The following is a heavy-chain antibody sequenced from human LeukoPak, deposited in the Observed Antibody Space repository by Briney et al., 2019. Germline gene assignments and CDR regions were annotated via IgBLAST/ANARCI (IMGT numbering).Heavy chain of an antibody. CDR2: ISSGSTI. CDR3: ARESIAVAGAPFDY. J-gene: IGHJ4*02. D-gene: IGHD6-19*01. V-gene: IGHV3-48*03. CDR1: GFTFSSYE. Sequence: GGSLRLSCAASGFTFSSYEMNWVRQAPGKGLEWVSYISSGSTIYDADSVKGRFTISRNNARNSLYLQMNSLRAEDTAVYYCARESIAVAGAPFDYWGQGTLVTVSS.